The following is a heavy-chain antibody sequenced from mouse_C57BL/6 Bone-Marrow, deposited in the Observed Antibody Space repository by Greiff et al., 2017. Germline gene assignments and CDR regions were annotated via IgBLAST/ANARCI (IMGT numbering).Heavy chain of an antibody. J-gene: IGHJ3*01. CDR3: ARRWLLSPFAY. CDR2: INPNNGGT. Sequence: VHVKQSGPELVKPGASVKMSCKASGYTFTDYNMHWVKQSHGKSLEWIGYINPNNGGTSYNQKFKGKATLTVNKSSSTAYMELRSLTSEDSAVYYCARRWLLSPFAYWGQGTLVTVSA. D-gene: IGHD2-3*01. CDR1: GYTFTDYN. V-gene: IGHV1-22*01.